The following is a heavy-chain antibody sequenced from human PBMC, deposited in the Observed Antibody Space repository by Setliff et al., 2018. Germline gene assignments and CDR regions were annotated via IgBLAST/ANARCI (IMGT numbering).Heavy chain of an antibody. V-gene: IGHV4-61*09. J-gene: IGHJ4*02. CDR1: GGSISSGSYY. D-gene: IGHD3-22*01. CDR2: IYTSGST. CDR3: ARQLCSSGYCYATTFDY. Sequence: PSETLSLTCTVSGGSISSGSYYWSWIRQPAGKGLEWIGHIYTSGSTNYNPSLKSRVTISVDTSKKQLSLKLSSVTASDTAVYYCARQLCSSGYCYATTFDYWGQGTLVTVSS.